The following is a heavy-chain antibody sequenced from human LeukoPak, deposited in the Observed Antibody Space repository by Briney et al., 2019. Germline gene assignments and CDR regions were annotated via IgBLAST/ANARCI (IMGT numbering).Heavy chain of an antibody. V-gene: IGHV3-7*01. CDR3: AVNVPPDY. CDR2: IKQDGSEK. Sequence: GGSLRLSCAASGFSFYHYWMTWVRQAPGKGLEWVANIKQDGSEKYYVDSVKGRFTISRDNAKNSLYLQMNSLRPEDTAMYYCAVNVPPDYWGQGTLVTVSS. D-gene: IGHD2-2*01. J-gene: IGHJ4*02. CDR1: GFSFYHYW.